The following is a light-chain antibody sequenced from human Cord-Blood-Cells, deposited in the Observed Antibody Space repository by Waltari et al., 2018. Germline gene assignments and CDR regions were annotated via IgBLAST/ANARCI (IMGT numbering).Light chain of an antibody. Sequence: SYELTQPPSVSVSPGQTASITCPGDKLGDKYACRYQQQPGHCPVLVIYQDSKRPPGLPERFSGSNSGNTATLTISGSQARDEADYYCQAWDSSTVVFGGGTKLTVL. J-gene: IGLJ2*01. CDR3: QAWDSSTVV. V-gene: IGLV3-1*01. CDR1: KLGDKY. CDR2: QDS.